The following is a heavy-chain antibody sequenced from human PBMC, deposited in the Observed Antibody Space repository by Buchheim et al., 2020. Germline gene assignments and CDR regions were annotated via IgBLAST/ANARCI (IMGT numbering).Heavy chain of an antibody. CDR1: GFTFSGSA. J-gene: IGHJ5*02. D-gene: IGHD6-6*01. V-gene: IGHV3-73*02. CDR2: IRSKANSYAT. Sequence: EVQLVESGGGLVQPGGSLKLSYAASGFTFSGSAMHWVRQASGKGLEWVGRIRSKANSYATAYAASVKGRFTISRDDSQNTAYLQMNSLKTEDTAVYYCARDRGVAARPRGWFDPWGQGTL. CDR3: ARDRGVAARPRGWFDP.